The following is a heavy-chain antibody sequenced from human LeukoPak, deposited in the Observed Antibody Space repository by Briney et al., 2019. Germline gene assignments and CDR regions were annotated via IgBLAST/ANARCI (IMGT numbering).Heavy chain of an antibody. CDR1: GFTFSSYW. V-gene: IGHV3-64*01. CDR2: ISGNGGNT. J-gene: IGHJ6*02. CDR3: ARDLDYYGSGSSIHWYYGMDV. Sequence: PGGSLRLSCAASGFTFSSYWMSWVRQAPGKGLECVSVISGNGGNTYYANSVKGRFTISRDNSKNTLYLQMGSLRVEDMAVYYCARDLDYYGSGSSIHWYYGMDVWGQGSTVTVSS. D-gene: IGHD3-10*01.